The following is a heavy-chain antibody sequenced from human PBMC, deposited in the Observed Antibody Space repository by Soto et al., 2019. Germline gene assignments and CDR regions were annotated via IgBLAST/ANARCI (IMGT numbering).Heavy chain of an antibody. D-gene: IGHD5-12*01. CDR2: INPYSGAT. CDR1: GYTFSDYY. V-gene: IGHV1-2*04. J-gene: IGHJ5*02. CDR3: ARARANVPPHWFDP. Sequence: QVPLVQSGAEVKKPGASVKVSCKASGYTFSDYYVHWVRQAPGQGLEWMGWINPYSGATNYALKFQDWVTMTGDASVSTAYVELTTLVSVDTAVYYCARARANVPPHWFDPWGQVTLVSVSS.